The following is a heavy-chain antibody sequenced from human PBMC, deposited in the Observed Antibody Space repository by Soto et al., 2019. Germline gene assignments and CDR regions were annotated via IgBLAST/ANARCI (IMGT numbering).Heavy chain of an antibody. D-gene: IGHD2-8*02. Sequence: QVKLQQWGAGLLKPSETLSLTCAVYGGTFSGYYWTWIRQPPGTGLEWIGEINHSGSTNYNPSLKSRVTISVDTYKSQFSLKLTSVTAADTVVYYCARDKITGLFDYWGQGTLVTVSS. CDR2: INHSGST. CDR1: GGTFSGYY. CDR3: ARDKITGLFDY. V-gene: IGHV4-34*01. J-gene: IGHJ4*02.